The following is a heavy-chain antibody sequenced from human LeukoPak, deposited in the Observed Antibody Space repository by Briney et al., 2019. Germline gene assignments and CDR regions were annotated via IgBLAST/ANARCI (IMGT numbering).Heavy chain of an antibody. Sequence: PSETLSLTCTVSGGSISSGEYYWSWIRQPPGKGLEWIGYIYYSGSTYYNPSLKSRVTISVDTSKNQFSLKLSSVTAADTAVYYCASAYDRSGYPTGFDPWGQGTLVTVSS. CDR1: GGSISSGEYY. J-gene: IGHJ5*02. CDR2: IYYSGST. V-gene: IGHV4-30-4*01. CDR3: ASAYDRSGYPTGFDP. D-gene: IGHD3-22*01.